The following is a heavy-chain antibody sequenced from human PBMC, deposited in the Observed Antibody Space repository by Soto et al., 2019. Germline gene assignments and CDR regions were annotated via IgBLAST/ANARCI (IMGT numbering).Heavy chain of an antibody. CDR1: GFTFSSYG. CDR2: ISYDGSNK. Sequence: QVQLVESGGGVVQPGRSLRLSCAASGFTFSSYGMHWVRQAPGKGLEWVAVISYDGSNKYYADSVKGRFTISRDNSKDTRYLQMNSLRAEETAVYYCAKDGNYYGSGSPTSWGQATLVTVSS. V-gene: IGHV3-30*18. CDR3: AKDGNYYGSGSPTS. D-gene: IGHD3-10*01. J-gene: IGHJ4*02.